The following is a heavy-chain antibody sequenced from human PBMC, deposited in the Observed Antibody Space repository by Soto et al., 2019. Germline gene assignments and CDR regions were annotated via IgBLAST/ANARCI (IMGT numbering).Heavy chain of an antibody. Sequence: QVQLVQSGAEVKMPGSSVKVSCTASGGTFTSYTFSWVRQVPGQGLEWMGRIIPILRMADFAQKFQGRVTINADESTSTVYMKLSSLRSGDTAVYYCATSYGSGSAHFDYWGQGTLVTVS. J-gene: IGHJ4*02. CDR3: ATSYGSGSAHFDY. D-gene: IGHD3-10*01. CDR1: GGTFTSYT. CDR2: IIPILRMA. V-gene: IGHV1-69*02.